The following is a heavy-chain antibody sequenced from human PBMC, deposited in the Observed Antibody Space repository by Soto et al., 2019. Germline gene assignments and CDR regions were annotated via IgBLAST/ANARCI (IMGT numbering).Heavy chain of an antibody. D-gene: IGHD2-2*01. Sequence: PGGSLRLSCAASGFTFSSYAMSWVRQAPGKGLEWVSAISGSGGSTYYADSVKGRFTISRDNSKNTLYLQMNSLRAEDTAVYYWAKDHHHSIVVEPAGEGGGYWGKGKMVTVSS. CDR1: GFTFSSYA. V-gene: IGHV3-23*01. CDR3: AKDHHHSIVVEPAGEGGGY. J-gene: IGHJ3*01. CDR2: ISGSGGST.